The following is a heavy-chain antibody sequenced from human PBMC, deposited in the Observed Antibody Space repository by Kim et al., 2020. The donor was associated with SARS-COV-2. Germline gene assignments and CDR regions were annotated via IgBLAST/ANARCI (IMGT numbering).Heavy chain of an antibody. CDR1: GGTFSSYA. D-gene: IGHD4-17*01. V-gene: IGHV1-69*13. Sequence: SVKVSCKASGGTFSSYAISWVRQAPGQGLEWMGGIIPIFGTANYAQKFQGRVTITADESTSTAYMELSSLRSEDTAVYYCARGKDGDYGGGWCGMDVWGQGTTVTVSS. J-gene: IGHJ6*02. CDR3: ARGKDGDYGGGWCGMDV. CDR2: IIPIFGTA.